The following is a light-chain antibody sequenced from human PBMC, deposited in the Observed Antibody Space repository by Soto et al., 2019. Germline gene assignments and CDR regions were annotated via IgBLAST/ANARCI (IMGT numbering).Light chain of an antibody. CDR3: GSWDIRLSAYV. CDR1: GSNIGGNS. Sequence: QAVLTQPPSVSAAPGQKVTISCSGSGSNIGGNSVSWYQQLPGTAPKLLIYDDNKRPSGIPDPFSGSKSGTSATLGITAFQTGDEVYYYCGSWDIRLSAYVFGTGTK. V-gene: IGLV1-51*01. CDR2: DDN. J-gene: IGLJ1*01.